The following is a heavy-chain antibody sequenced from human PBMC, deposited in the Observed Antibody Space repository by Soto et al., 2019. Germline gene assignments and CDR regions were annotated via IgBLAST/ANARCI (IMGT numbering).Heavy chain of an antibody. J-gene: IGHJ4*02. CDR3: AKEEAVAGTGNFDY. CDR2: ISWNSGSI. V-gene: IGHV3-9*01. CDR1: GFTFDDYA. D-gene: IGHD6-19*01. Sequence: EVQLVESGGGLVQPGRSLRLSCAASGFTFDDYAMHWVRQAPGKGLEWVSGISWNSGSIGYADSVKGRFTISRDNAKNSLYLQMNSLRAEDTALSYCAKEEAVAGTGNFDYWGQGTLVTVSS.